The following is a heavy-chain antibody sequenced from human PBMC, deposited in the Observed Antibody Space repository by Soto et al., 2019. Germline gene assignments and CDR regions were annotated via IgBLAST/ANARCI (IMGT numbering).Heavy chain of an antibody. J-gene: IGHJ4*02. CDR1: GFSLTTRPVG. V-gene: IGHV2-5*02. CDR3: AHAGAYDLLTFDH. Sequence: SGPTLVNPTQTLTLTCTFSGFSLTTRPVGVGWIRQSPGKALEWLAFAYWDDDNRYSPSLRSRLTVTKDTSSNQVVLSITNMDPGDTYTSFCAHAGAYDLLTFDHWGPGTLVTVSS. D-gene: IGHD5-12*01. CDR2: AYWDDDN.